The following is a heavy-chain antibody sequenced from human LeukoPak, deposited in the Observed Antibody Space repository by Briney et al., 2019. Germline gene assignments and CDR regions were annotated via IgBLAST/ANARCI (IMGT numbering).Heavy chain of an antibody. V-gene: IGHV3-66*01. Sequence: PGGSLRLSCAASGFTVSSNYMSWVRQAPGKGLEWVSVIYSGGSTYYADSVKGRFTISRDNSKNTLYLQMNSLRAEDTAVYYCAGANRYAWLDYWGQGTLVTVSS. CDR3: AGANRYAWLDY. CDR1: GFTVSSNY. D-gene: IGHD3-16*01. CDR2: IYSGGST. J-gene: IGHJ4*02.